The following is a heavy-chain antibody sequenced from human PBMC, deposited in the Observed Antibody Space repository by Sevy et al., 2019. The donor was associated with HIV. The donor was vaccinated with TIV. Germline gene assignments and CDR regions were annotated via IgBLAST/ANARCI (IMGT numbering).Heavy chain of an antibody. CDR1: AFTFSSYW. D-gene: IGHD3-16*01. CDR3: AGTGSYADTDYYYYAMDV. V-gene: IGHV3-7*01. Sequence: GGSLRLSCAASAFTFSSYWMTWVRQAPGKGLEWVANINQDGSEENYVDSVKGRLTIFRDNAKNSLFLQMNSLRAEDTAVYYCAGTGSYADTDYYYYAMDVWGPGTTVTVSS. J-gene: IGHJ6*02. CDR2: INQDGSEE.